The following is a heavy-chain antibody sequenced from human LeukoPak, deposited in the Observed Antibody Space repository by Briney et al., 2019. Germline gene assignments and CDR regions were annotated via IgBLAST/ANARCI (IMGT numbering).Heavy chain of an antibody. D-gene: IGHD2-2*02. CDR3: ARALYCSSTSCYTEHNWFDP. CDR1: GGSISSYY. Sequence: SETLSLTCTVSGGSISSYYWSWIRQPPGRGLEWIGYIYYSGSTNYNPSLKSRVTISVDTSKNQFSLKLSSLTAADTAVYYCARALYCSSTSCYTEHNWFDPWGQGTLVTVSS. CDR2: IYYSGST. J-gene: IGHJ5*02. V-gene: IGHV4-59*01.